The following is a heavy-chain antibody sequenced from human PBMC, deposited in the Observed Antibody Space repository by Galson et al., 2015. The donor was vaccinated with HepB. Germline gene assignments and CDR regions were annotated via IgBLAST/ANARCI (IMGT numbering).Heavy chain of an antibody. CDR3: VRGQGGYSEYGLNWFDP. J-gene: IGHJ5*02. D-gene: IGHD5-12*01. CDR1: GAFISRSSYS. CDR2: VLSSGST. Sequence: SETLSLTCSVSGAFISRSSYSWGWIRQPPGKGLEWIGSVLSSGSTYYNPSLRSRVSMSVDTSKSQFSMRLFSVTTADTAVYYCVRGQGGYSEYGLNWFDPWGQGILVTVSS. V-gene: IGHV4-39*07.